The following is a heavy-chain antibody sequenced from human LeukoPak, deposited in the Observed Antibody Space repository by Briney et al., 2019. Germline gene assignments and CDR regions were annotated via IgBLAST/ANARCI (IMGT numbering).Heavy chain of an antibody. CDR3: AANPYGGPPGVFII. V-gene: IGHV1-58*01. D-gene: IGHD3-16*01. J-gene: IGHJ3*02. CDR2: IVVGSGNT. CDR1: GFTFPSSA. Sequence: SVKVSCKASGFTFPSSAVQWVRLARGQRLEWIGWIVVGSGNTNYAQNFQERVTITRDMSTSTAYMELSSLRSEDTAVYYCAANPYGGPPGVFIIGGKGTMAPVS.